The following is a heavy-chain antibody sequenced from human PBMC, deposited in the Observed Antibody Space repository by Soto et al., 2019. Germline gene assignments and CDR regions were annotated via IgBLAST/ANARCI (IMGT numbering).Heavy chain of an antibody. CDR1: GFNFGNNW. Sequence: EVQLVESGGGLVQPGGSLRLSCAASGFNFGNNWMHWVRQAPGKGPEWVSRMNSDGRTTNYEDTVKGRFTVSRDNAKNTLYLQMNSLRAEDTAVYYCATAEVDYWGPGTLVSVSS. CDR2: MNSDGRTT. J-gene: IGHJ4*02. V-gene: IGHV3-74*01. CDR3: ATAEVDY.